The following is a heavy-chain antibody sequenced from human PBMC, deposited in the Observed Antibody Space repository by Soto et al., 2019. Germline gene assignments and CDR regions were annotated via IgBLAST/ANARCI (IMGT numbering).Heavy chain of an antibody. Sequence: GSLRLSCAASGFTFSSYGMHWVRQAPGKGVEWVAVISYDGSNKYYADSVKGRSTISRDNSKNTLYLQMNSLRAEDTAVYYCAKESPPYGWELLIDHWGQGTLVTVSS. J-gene: IGHJ4*02. CDR3: AKESPPYGWELLIDH. V-gene: IGHV3-30*18. CDR2: ISYDGSNK. CDR1: GFTFSSYG. D-gene: IGHD1-26*01.